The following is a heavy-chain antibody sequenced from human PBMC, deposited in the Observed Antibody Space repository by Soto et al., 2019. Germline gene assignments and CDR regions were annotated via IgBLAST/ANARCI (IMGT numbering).Heavy chain of an antibody. D-gene: IGHD2-15*01. CDR1: GGSISSGGYY. Sequence: QVQLQESGPGLVKPSQTLSLTCTVSGGSISSGGYYWSWIRQHPGKGLEWIGYIYYSGSTYYNPSLKSRVTISVDPSKNQFSLQLSSVTAADKAVYYCARVEVVVVAARPYDAFDIWGQGKMVTVSS. CDR2: IYYSGST. J-gene: IGHJ3*02. CDR3: ARVEVVVVAARPYDAFDI. V-gene: IGHV4-31*03.